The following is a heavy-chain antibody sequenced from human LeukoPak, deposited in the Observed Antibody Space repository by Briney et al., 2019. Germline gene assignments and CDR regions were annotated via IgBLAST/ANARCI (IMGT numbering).Heavy chain of an antibody. J-gene: IGHJ4*02. CDR3: AKDEMAPTTVFDY. D-gene: IGHD5-24*01. CDR1: GFTFSSYA. CDR2: IGGSGSST. V-gene: IGHV3-23*01. Sequence: GGSLRLSCTASGFTFSSYAMSWVRQAPGKGLEWVSAIGGSGSSTYYADSVKGRFTISRDNSKNTLYLQMNSLRAEDTAVYYCAKDEMAPTTVFDYWGQGTLVTVSS.